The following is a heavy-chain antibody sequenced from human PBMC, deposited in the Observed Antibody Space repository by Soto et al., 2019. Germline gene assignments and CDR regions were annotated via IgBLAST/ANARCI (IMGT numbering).Heavy chain of an antibody. CDR1: GFTFSSYG. CDR2: IWYDGSNK. CDR3: ARAKLVVAARANWFDP. V-gene: IGHV3-33*01. Sequence: GGSLRLSCAASGFTFSSYGMHWVRQAPGKGLEWVAVIWYDGSNKYYADSVRGRFTISRDNSKNTLYLQMNSLRAEDTAVYYCARAKLVVAARANWFDPWGQGTLVTVSS. D-gene: IGHD2-15*01. J-gene: IGHJ5*02.